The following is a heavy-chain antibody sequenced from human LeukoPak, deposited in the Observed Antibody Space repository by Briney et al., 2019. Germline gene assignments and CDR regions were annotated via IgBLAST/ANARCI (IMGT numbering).Heavy chain of an antibody. V-gene: IGHV3-30*19. CDR3: ARRGSSTDAFDI. CDR1: GFTFSSYG. CDR2: ISYDGSNK. D-gene: IGHD2-2*01. Sequence: GGSLRLSCAASGFTFSSYGMHWVRQAPGKGLEWVAVISYDGSNKYYADSVKGRFTISRDNSKNTLYLQMNSLRAEDTAVYYCARRGSSTDAFDIWGQGTMVTVSS. J-gene: IGHJ3*02.